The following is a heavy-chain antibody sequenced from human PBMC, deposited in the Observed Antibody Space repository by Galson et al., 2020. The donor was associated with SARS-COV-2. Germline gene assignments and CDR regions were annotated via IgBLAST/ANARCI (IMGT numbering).Heavy chain of an antibody. J-gene: IGHJ3*02. D-gene: IGHD3-3*01. CDR3: AKDRYYDFWSGLDAFDI. V-gene: IGHV3-23*01. CDR2: ISTSGHST. CDR1: GFPFSSYA. Sequence: GGSLRLSCAPSGFPFSSYAMTWIPQAPGQGPEWASSISTSGHSTYYADPDKSGFTISRDNSKNTLYLQMNSLRAEDTAVYYCAKDRYYDFWSGLDAFDIWGQGTMVTVSS.